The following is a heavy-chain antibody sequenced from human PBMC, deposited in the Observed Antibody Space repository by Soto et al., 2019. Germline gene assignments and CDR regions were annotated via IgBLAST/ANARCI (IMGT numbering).Heavy chain of an antibody. D-gene: IGHD2-15*01. CDR3: ARHRGGDYYYGMDV. J-gene: IGHJ6*02. Sequence: GESLKISCNGPGYSFTSYWISWVRQMPGKGLEWMGRIDPSDSYTNYSPSFQGHVTISADKSISTAYLQWSSLKASDTAMYYCARHRGGDYYYGMDVWGQGTKVTVYS. CDR2: IDPSDSYT. CDR1: GYSFTSYW. V-gene: IGHV5-10-1*01.